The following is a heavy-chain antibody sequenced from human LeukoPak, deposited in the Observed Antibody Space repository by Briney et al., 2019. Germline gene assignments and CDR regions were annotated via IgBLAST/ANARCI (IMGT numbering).Heavy chain of an antibody. CDR2: FIPVLGTA. CDR3: ARDGHSIAARPAGYYYYYYMDV. V-gene: IGHV1-69*05. J-gene: IGHJ6*03. D-gene: IGHD6-6*01. Sequence: GASVKVSCKASGGTFSSYAVSWVRQAPGQGLEWMGGFIPVLGTANYAQKFQGRVTISTDQSASTAYMELSSLRSEDTAVYFCARDGHSIAARPAGYYYYYYMDVWGKGTTVPVSS. CDR1: GGTFSSYA.